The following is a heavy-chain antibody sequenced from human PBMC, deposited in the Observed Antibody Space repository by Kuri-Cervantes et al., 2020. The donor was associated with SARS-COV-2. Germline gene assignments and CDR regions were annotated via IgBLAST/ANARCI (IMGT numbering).Heavy chain of an antibody. CDR2: MNPNSSNT. D-gene: IGHD2-15*01. CDR3: TRVAGSYYYYYGMDV. V-gene: IGHV1-8*01. CDR1: GYTFSSYE. J-gene: IGHJ6*02. Sequence: ASVKVSCKASGYTFSSYEFNWGQQATGQGLEWVGWMNPNSSNTVYAQKFQGRLNTARDTSISTAYMELSSLRSEDTAVYYCTRVAGSYYYYYGMDVWGQGTTVTVSS.